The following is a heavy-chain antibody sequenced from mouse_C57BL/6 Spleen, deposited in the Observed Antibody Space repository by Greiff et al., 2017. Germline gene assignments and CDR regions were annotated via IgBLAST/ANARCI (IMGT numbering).Heavy chain of an antibody. V-gene: IGHV1-61*01. CDR3: ARRGGYDEAMDY. CDR1: GYTFTSYW. CDR2: IYPSDSET. D-gene: IGHD2-14*01. J-gene: IGHJ4*01. Sequence: QVQLQQPGAELVRPGSSVKLSCKASGYTFTSYWMDWVKQRPGQGLEWIGNIYPSDSETHYNQKFKDKATLTVDKSSSTAYMQLSSLTSEDSAVXYCARRGGYDEAMDYWGEGNSDTVSS.